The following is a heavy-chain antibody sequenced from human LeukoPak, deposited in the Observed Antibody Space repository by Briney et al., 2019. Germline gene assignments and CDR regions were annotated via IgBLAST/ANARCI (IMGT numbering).Heavy chain of an antibody. D-gene: IGHD1-26*01. V-gene: IGHV1-46*01. J-gene: IGHJ5*02. CDR2: INPTGGST. Sequence: ASVKDSCKASGYTFTNYGISWVREAPGQGLEWMGLINPTGGSTGYAQKFQGRVTMTRDMSTSTDYMELSSLRSEDTAIYYCARDNSVGDNAWWFDPWGQGTLVTVSS. CDR1: GYTFTNYG. CDR3: ARDNSVGDNAWWFDP.